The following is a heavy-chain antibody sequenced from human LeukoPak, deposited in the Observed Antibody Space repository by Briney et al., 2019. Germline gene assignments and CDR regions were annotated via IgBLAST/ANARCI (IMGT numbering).Heavy chain of an antibody. Sequence: SETLSFTCTVSGGSISSYYWTWIRQPAGKGLEWIGRIYPSGSTNYNPSLKSRVTVSVDTSKNQFSLKLSSVTAADTAVYFCARDSRENYFGYWGQGTLVTVSS. V-gene: IGHV4-4*07. D-gene: IGHD5-24*01. CDR1: GGSISSYY. J-gene: IGHJ4*02. CDR2: IYPSGST. CDR3: ARDSRENYFGY.